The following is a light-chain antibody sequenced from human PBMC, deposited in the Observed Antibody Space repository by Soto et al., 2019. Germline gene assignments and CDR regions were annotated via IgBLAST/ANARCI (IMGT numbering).Light chain of an antibody. CDR3: QQYGSSPPKYT. V-gene: IGKV3-20*01. J-gene: IGKJ2*01. Sequence: EIVLTQSPGTLSLSPGERATLSCRASQSVSSSYLAWYQQKPGQAPRLLIYGASSRATGIPDRFSGSGSGTDITLTISRLEPEDFAVYYCQQYGSSPPKYTFGQGTKLEIK. CDR2: GAS. CDR1: QSVSSSY.